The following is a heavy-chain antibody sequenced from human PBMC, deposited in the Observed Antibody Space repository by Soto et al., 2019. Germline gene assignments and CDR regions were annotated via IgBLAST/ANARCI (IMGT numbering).Heavy chain of an antibody. D-gene: IGHD3-22*01. V-gene: IGHV3-53*01. Sequence: EVQLVESGGDLIQPGGSLRLSCAASGFTVSSNDMSWVRQAPGKGLEWASLIYSSGSTHYADSVKGRFTISRDNSKNTVHLQMNTLRAEDTAVYYCARRPLNSNGAYWGQGTLVTVSS. J-gene: IGHJ4*02. CDR2: IYSSGST. CDR3: ARRPLNSNGAY. CDR1: GFTVSSND.